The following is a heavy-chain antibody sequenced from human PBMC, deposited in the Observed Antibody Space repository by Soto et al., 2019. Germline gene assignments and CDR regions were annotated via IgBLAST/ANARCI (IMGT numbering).Heavy chain of an antibody. CDR3: AKDDYAARGYGMDV. CDR2: ISWNSGSI. J-gene: IGHJ6*02. Sequence: SLRLSCAASGFTFDDYAMHWVRQAPGKGLEWVSGISWNSGSIGYADSVKGRFTISRDNAKNSLYLQMNSLRAEDTALYYCAKDDYAARGYGMDVWGQGTTVTVS. CDR1: GFTFDDYA. D-gene: IGHD4-17*01. V-gene: IGHV3-9*01.